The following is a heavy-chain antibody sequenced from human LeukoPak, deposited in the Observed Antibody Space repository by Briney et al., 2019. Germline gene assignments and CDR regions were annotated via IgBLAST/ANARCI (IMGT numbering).Heavy chain of an antibody. CDR1: GGSISSSSYY. J-gene: IGHJ4*02. CDR3: ARRDNWNDGRDAGYFDY. CDR2: IYYSGST. Sequence: SETLSLTCTVSGGSISSSSYYWGWIRQPPGKGLEWIGSIYYSGSTYYNPSLKSRVTISVDTSKNQFSLKLSSVTAADPAVYYCARRDNWNDGRDAGYFDYWGQGTLVTVSS. D-gene: IGHD1-20*01. V-gene: IGHV4-39*01.